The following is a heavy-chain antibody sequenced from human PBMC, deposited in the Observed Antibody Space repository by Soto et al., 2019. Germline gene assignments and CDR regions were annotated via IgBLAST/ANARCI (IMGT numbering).Heavy chain of an antibody. CDR1: GYTFTNFG. V-gene: IGHV1-2*04. CDR3: ARGPETYSSSWYSY. Sequence: ASVKVSCKTSGYTFTNFGLSWVRQAPGQGLEWMGWINPNSGGTNYAQKFQGWVTMTRDTSISTAYMELSRLRSDDTAVYYCARGPETYSSSWYSYWGQGTLVTVSS. J-gene: IGHJ4*02. D-gene: IGHD6-13*01. CDR2: INPNSGGT.